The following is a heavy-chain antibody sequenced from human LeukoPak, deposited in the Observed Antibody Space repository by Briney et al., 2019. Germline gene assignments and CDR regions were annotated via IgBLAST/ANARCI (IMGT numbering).Heavy chain of an antibody. CDR2: ISWNSGSI. V-gene: IGHV3-9*01. J-gene: IGHJ4*02. Sequence: PGGSLRLSCAASGFTFDDYAMHWVRQAPGKGLEWVSGISWNSGSIGYADSVKGRFIISRDNSKNTLYLQMNSLRAEDTAVYYCARFDYYGSWGLFDQWGQGTLVTVSS. CDR1: GFTFDDYA. D-gene: IGHD3-10*01. CDR3: ARFDYYGSWGLFDQ.